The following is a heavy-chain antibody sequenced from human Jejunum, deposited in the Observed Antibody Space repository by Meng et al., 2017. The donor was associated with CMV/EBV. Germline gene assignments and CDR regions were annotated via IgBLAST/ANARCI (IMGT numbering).Heavy chain of an antibody. CDR2: IEYDGSDK. Sequence: QVPLVESGGGVVQPGGSLRLSCAASGFTFSSDDMHWVRQAPGRGPEWVAFIEYDGSDKYYADSMKGRFTISRDNSKNTMYLQMTSLKAEDTALYYCAKDVDHWGQGTLVTVSS. CDR1: GFTFSSDD. CDR3: AKDVDH. J-gene: IGHJ4*02. V-gene: IGHV3-30*02.